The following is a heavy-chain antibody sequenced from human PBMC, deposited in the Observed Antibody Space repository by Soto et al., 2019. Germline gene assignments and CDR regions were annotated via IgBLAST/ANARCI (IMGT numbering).Heavy chain of an antibody. D-gene: IGHD1-20*01. CDR1: GFTVSSNY. CDR3: ARGPYNGLIDY. Sequence: GGSLRLSCAASGFTVSSNYMSWVRQAPGQGLEWVSVIYSGGSTYYADSVKGRFTISRDNSKNTLYLQMNSLRTEDTAVYYCARGPYNGLIDYWGQGTLVTVSS. J-gene: IGHJ4*02. V-gene: IGHV3-53*01. CDR2: IYSGGST.